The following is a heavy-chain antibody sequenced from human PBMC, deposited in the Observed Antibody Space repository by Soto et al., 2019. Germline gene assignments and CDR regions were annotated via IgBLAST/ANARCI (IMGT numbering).Heavy chain of an antibody. Sequence: EVQVVESGGGLVQPGGSLRLSCAVSGFTVTINYMSWVRQAPGKGLEWVSVIYSGGTIYYADSVKGRFTISRDTSKNTLYRQMNSLRGDDTAVYYCHGYGYWGQGTLVTVSS. V-gene: IGHV3-53*01. D-gene: IGHD5-12*01. CDR2: IYSGGTI. CDR1: GFTVTINY. J-gene: IGHJ4*02. CDR3: HGYGY.